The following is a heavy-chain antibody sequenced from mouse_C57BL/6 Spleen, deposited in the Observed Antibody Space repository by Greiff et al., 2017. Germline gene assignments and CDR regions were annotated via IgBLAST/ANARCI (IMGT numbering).Heavy chain of an antibody. Sequence: VTLKESVAELVRPGASVKLSCTASGFNIKNTYMHWVKQRPEQGLEWIGRIDPANGNTKYAPKFQGKATITADTSSNTAYLQLSSLTSEDTAIYYCARSNYVDYYAMDYWGQGTSVTVSS. CDR3: ARSNYVDYYAMDY. CDR1: GFNIKNTY. V-gene: IGHV14-3*01. CDR2: IDPANGNT. J-gene: IGHJ4*01. D-gene: IGHD2-5*01.